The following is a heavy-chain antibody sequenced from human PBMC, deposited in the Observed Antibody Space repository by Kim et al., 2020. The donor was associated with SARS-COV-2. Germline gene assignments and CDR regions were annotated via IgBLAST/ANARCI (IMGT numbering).Heavy chain of an antibody. J-gene: IGHJ4*02. Sequence: YSPALKSRVTIAVDTAKNQSSLNLSSGTAADTAVFYCARASPGQAGIIDYWGQGTLVTVSS. V-gene: IGHV4-59*01. CDR3: ARASPGQAGIIDY.